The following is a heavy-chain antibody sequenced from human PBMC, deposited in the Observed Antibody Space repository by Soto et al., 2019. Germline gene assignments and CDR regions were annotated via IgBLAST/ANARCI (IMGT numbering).Heavy chain of an antibody. CDR3: ARWGTTGGFDL. CDR1: GFRFKSFV. Sequence: QVQLVESGGGVVQPGTSLRLSCAASGFRFKSFVMHWVRQAPGKGLEWVAFTSYDGKNKDYGDSGKGRFTVARDNSQNTLHPQMDFLRPEVTALYYCARWGTTGGFDLWGQGNLVCVSS. CDR2: TSYDGKNK. D-gene: IGHD3-16*01. V-gene: IGHV3-30*19. J-gene: IGHJ4*02.